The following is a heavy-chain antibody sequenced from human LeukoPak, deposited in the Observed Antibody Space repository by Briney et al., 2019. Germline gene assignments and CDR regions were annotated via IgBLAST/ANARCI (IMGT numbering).Heavy chain of an antibody. J-gene: IGHJ4*02. D-gene: IGHD6-19*01. Sequence: ESLRLSCAAFSGFAMSWVRQAPGKGLEWVSAINGRGDDTYYPDSVKGRFTISRDNSNNTLYLQMNSLRAEATAVYYCAKGHRSSSSFFDSWGQGILVTVSS. V-gene: IGHV3-23*01. CDR3: AKGHRSSSSFFDS. CDR2: INGRGDDT. CDR1: SGFA.